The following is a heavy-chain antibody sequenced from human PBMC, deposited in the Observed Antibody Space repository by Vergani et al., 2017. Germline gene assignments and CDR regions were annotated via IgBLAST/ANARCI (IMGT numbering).Heavy chain of an antibody. CDR3: AREINPPSLEWSRNV. CDR2: IYTSGST. D-gene: IGHD3-3*01. Sequence: QVQLQESGPGLVKPSQTLSLTCTVSGGSISSGSYYWSWIRQPAGKGLEWIGRIYTSGSTNYNPSLKSRVTTSVDTSKNQFSLKLSSVTAADTAVYYCAREINPPSLEWSRNVWGKGTTVTVSS. V-gene: IGHV4-61*02. J-gene: IGHJ6*04. CDR1: GGSISSGSYY.